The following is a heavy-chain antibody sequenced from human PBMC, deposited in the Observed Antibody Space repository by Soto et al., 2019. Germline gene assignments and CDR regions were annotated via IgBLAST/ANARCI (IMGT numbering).Heavy chain of an antibody. Sequence: QAHLVESAGGVVQPGRSLRLSCAASGFTFTSYGMHWVRQAPGTRLEWVAVISYDGGLQHYADSVKGRFTISRDNSKTMVLLQMNSLRAEDTAVYYCVSDRGYGHASVPYSWGQGTLLSVSS. CDR2: ISYDGGLQ. V-gene: IGHV3-30*03. D-gene: IGHD5-18*01. CDR1: GFTFTSYG. J-gene: IGHJ4*02. CDR3: VSDRGYGHASVPYS.